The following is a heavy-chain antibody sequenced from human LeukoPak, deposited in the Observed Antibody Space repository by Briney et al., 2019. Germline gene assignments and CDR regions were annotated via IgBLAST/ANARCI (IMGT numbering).Heavy chain of an antibody. CDR1: GGSISTYY. J-gene: IGHJ3*02. CDR2: ISYRGST. V-gene: IGHV4-59*01. CDR3: ARAFRAWPHAFDI. Sequence: SETLSLTCTVSGGSISTYYWSGVRQPPGKGGGGLGYISYRGSTTYSPSLKIRFTISLDPSKHQFSLRLSSLTAADTAVYYCARAFRAWPHAFDIWGQGTMVTVSS.